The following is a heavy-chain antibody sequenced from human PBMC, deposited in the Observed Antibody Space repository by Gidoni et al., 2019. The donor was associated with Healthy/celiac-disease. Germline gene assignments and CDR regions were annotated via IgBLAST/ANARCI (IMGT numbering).Heavy chain of an antibody. CDR2: INHSGST. V-gene: IGHV4-34*01. CDR1: GGSFSGYY. Sequence: QVQLQQWGAGLLKPSETLSLTCAVYGGSFSGYYLTWIRQPPGKGLEWIVEINHSGSTNYNPSLKSRVTISVDTSKNQFSLKLSSVTAADTAVYYCARGRVFYYDTSGSQYPDYWGQGTLVTVSS. D-gene: IGHD3-22*01. J-gene: IGHJ4*02. CDR3: ARGRVFYYDTSGSQYPDY.